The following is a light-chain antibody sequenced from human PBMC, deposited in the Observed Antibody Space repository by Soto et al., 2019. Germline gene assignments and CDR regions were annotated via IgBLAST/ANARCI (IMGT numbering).Light chain of an antibody. Sequence: EIVLTQSPGTLSLSPGERATLSCRASQSVSGSYLAWYRQKPGQAPRLLIYAASRRATGTPDRFSGSGSGTDFTLTISRLEPEDFAVYYCHQYGSSPWTFGRGTKVEIK. CDR1: QSVSGSY. CDR2: AAS. CDR3: HQYGSSPWT. J-gene: IGKJ1*01. V-gene: IGKV3-20*01.